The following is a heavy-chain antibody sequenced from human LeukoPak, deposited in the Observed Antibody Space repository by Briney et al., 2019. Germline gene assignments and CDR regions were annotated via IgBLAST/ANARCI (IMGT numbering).Heavy chain of an antibody. CDR1: GFTFSSHT. CDR3: AKEYYYDSSGYFDAFDI. J-gene: IGHJ3*02. Sequence: PGGSLRLSCAASGFTFSSHTMTWVRQAPGKGLEWVSAISGSGGSTYYADSVKGRFTISRDNSKNTLYLQMNSLRAEDTAVYYCAKEYYYDSSGYFDAFDIWGQGTMVTVSS. D-gene: IGHD3-22*01. CDR2: ISGSGGST. V-gene: IGHV3-23*01.